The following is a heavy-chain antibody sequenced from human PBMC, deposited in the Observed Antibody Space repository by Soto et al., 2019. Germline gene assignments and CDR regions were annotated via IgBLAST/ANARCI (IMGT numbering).Heavy chain of an antibody. CDR3: AREYTAWPLAYGLDV. CDR1: GFTFSTYS. J-gene: IGHJ6*02. V-gene: IGHV3-21*01. Sequence: PGGSLRLSCVGSGFTFSTYSINWVRQAPGKGLEWVSSISSRSDIYYADSVKGRFTISRDNAKDSVSLQMNSLRAEDTAVYYCAREYTAWPLAYGLDVWGQGTTVTVSS. CDR2: ISSRSDI. D-gene: IGHD2-2*02.